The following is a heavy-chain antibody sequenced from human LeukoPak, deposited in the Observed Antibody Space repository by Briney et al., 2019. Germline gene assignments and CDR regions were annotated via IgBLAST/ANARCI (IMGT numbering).Heavy chain of an antibody. D-gene: IGHD4-11*01. Sequence: PSETLSLTCVVYGGSFSGYYWSWIRQPPGKGLEWIGEINHSGSTNYNPPLKSRVTISVDTSKNQFSLKMSSVTAADTAVYYCARGRGYSNYRAAPPTYWGQGTLVTVSS. J-gene: IGHJ4*02. CDR2: INHSGST. CDR3: ARGRGYSNYRAAPPTY. V-gene: IGHV4-34*01. CDR1: GGSFSGYY.